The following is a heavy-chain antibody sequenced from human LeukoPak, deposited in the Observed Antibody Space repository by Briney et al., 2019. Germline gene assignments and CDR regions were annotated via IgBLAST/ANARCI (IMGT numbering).Heavy chain of an antibody. Sequence: PGGSLRLSCAASGFTFSSYAMSWVRQAPGKGLEWVSGISAGGVNTYYADSVKGRFTISRDNSKNTLYLQMNSLRAEDTAVYYCAKGSTDSSSGFASWGQGPLVTVPS. D-gene: IGHD6-13*01. J-gene: IGHJ4*02. CDR2: ISAGGVNT. CDR3: AKGSTDSSSGFAS. V-gene: IGHV3-23*01. CDR1: GFTFSSYA.